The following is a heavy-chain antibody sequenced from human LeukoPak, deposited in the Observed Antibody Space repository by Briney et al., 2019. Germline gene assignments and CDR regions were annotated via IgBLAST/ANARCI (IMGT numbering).Heavy chain of an antibody. CDR3: ARAPYSSSWNYYYGMDV. Sequence: GGSLRLSCAASGFTFSDYYMSWIRQAPGKGLEWVSYISSSGSTIYYADSVKGRFTISRDNAKNSLYLQMNSLRAEDTAVYYCARAPYSSSWNYYYGMDVWGQGTTVTVSS. D-gene: IGHD6-13*01. CDR2: ISSSGSTI. CDR1: GFTFSDYY. V-gene: IGHV3-11*01. J-gene: IGHJ6*02.